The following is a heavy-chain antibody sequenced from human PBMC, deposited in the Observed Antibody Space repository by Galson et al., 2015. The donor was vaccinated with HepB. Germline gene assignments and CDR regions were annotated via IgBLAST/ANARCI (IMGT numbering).Heavy chain of an antibody. CDR3: ARQLGHYGSGEGT. Sequence: SVKVSCKASGGTFSNYTISWVRQAPGQGLEWMGRIIPILGIANYAQKFQGRVTITADKSTSTAYMELSSLRSEDTAVYYCARQLGHYGSGEGTWGQGTLVTVSS. CDR2: IIPILGIA. V-gene: IGHV1-69*02. D-gene: IGHD3-10*01. J-gene: IGHJ5*02. CDR1: GGTFSNYT.